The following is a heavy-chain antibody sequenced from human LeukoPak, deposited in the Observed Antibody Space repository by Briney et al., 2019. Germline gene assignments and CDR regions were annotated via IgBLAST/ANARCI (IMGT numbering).Heavy chain of an antibody. Sequence: GGSLRLSCAASGFTFSSYGMHWVRQAPGKGLEWVAVIWYDGSNKYYRDSVKGRFTISRDNSKNTLYLQMNSLRAEDTAVYYCARVGDRSWYLPYFDYWGQGPLATVSS. CDR3: ARVGDRSWYLPYFDY. CDR1: GFTFSSYG. D-gene: IGHD2-15*01. CDR2: IWYDGSNK. J-gene: IGHJ4*02. V-gene: IGHV3-33*01.